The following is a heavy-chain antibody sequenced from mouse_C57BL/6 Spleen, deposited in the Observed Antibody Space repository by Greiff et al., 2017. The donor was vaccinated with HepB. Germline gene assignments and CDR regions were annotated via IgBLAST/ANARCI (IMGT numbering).Heavy chain of an antibody. Sequence: QVQLQQSGPELVKPGASVKISCKASGYSFTSYYIHWVKQRPGQGLEWIGWIYPGSGNTKYNEKFKGKATLTADTSSSTAYMQLSSLTSEDSAVYYCARGGNWDYFDYWGQGTTLTVSS. V-gene: IGHV1-66*01. CDR1: GYSFTSYY. D-gene: IGHD4-1*01. J-gene: IGHJ2*01. CDR2: IYPGSGNT. CDR3: ARGGNWDYFDY.